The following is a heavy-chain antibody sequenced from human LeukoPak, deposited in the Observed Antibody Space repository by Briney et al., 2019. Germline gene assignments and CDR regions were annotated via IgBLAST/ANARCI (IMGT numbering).Heavy chain of an antibody. V-gene: IGHV3-21*01. J-gene: IGHJ6*03. CDR2: ISSSSSYI. CDR3: ARGGGYSGYDFLISLRLGYYYMDV. CDR1: GFTFSSYS. D-gene: IGHD5-12*01. Sequence: PGGSLRLSCAASGFTFSSYSMNWVRQAPGKGLEWVSSISSSSSYIYYADSVKGRFTISRDNAKNSLYLQMNSLRAEDTAVYYCARGGGYSGYDFLISLRLGYYYMDVWGKGTTVTVSS.